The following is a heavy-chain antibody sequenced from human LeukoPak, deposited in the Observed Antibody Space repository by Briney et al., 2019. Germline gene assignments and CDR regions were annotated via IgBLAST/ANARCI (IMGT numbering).Heavy chain of an antibody. CDR3: AHRLDYYGSGSYYHWFDP. CDR2: IYWDDDK. D-gene: IGHD3-10*01. V-gene: IGHV2-5*02. CDR1: GFSLSTSGVG. J-gene: IGHJ5*02. Sequence: SGPTLVKPTQTLTLTCTFSGFSLSTSGVGVGWIRQPPGKALEWLALIYWDDDKRYSPSLKSRLTITKDTSKNQVVLTMTNMEPVDTATYYCAHRLDYYGSGSYYHWFDPWGQGTLVTVSS.